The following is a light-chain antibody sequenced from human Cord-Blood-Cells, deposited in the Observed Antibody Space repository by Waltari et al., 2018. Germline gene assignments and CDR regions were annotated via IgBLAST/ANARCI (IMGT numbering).Light chain of an antibody. CDR3: QSYDSSLSGSV. CDR1: RSHIGAGYD. Sequence: QSVLTQPPSVSGAPGQRVTISCTGSRSHIGAGYDVHWYPQLPGTAPKLLIYGNSNRPSGVPDRFSGSKSGTSASLAITGLQAEDEADYYCQSYDSSLSGSVFGGGTKLTVL. J-gene: IGLJ3*02. CDR2: GNS. V-gene: IGLV1-40*01.